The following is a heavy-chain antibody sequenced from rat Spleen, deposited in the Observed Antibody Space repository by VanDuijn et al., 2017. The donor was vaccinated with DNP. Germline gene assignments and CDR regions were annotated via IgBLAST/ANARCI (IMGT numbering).Heavy chain of an antibody. D-gene: IGHD5-1*01. Sequence: EVQLVESGGALLQPGRSLKLSCAASGFTFSDYAMVWVRQDPKKGLEWVATISYDGRRTYYRDSVKGRFTISRDSAKSTLYLQMDSLRSEDTATYYCARQSNWVDYWGQGVMVTVSS. J-gene: IGHJ2*01. CDR2: ISYDGRRT. CDR1: GFTFSDYA. CDR3: ARQSNWVDY. V-gene: IGHV5-17*01.